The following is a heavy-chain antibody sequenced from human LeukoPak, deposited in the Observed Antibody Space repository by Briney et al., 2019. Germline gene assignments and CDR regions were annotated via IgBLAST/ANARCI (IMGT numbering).Heavy chain of an antibody. D-gene: IGHD6-19*01. J-gene: IGHJ4*02. CDR1: GFTFSSYA. V-gene: IGHV3-30*04. CDR2: ISYDGSNK. CDR3: ARGGFAGYSSGWR. Sequence: GGSPRLSCAASGFTFSSYAMHWVRQAPGKGLEWVAVISYDGSNKYYADSVKGRFTISRDNSKNTLYLQMNSLRAEDTAVYYCARGGFAGYSSGWRWGQGTLVTVSS.